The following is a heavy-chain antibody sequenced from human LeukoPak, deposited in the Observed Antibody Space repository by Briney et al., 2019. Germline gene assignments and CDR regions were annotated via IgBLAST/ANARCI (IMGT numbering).Heavy chain of an antibody. D-gene: IGHD3-22*01. CDR1: GYTFTSYG. V-gene: IGHV1-18*01. CDR2: ISAYNGNT. Sequence: SVKVSCKASGYTFTSYGISWVRQASGQGLEWMGWISAYNGNTNYAQKLQGRVTMTTGTSTSTAYMELRSLRSDDTAVYYCARDGNFYDSSGPLDYWGQGTLVTVSS. J-gene: IGHJ4*02. CDR3: ARDGNFYDSSGPLDY.